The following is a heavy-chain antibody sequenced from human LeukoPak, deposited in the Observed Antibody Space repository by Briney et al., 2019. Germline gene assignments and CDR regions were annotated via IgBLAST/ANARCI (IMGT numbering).Heavy chain of an antibody. CDR2: HSVSDGIT. CDR3: ARDRISVARGYATDV. V-gene: IGHV3-11*05. D-gene: IGHD3-10*01. J-gene: IGHJ6*02. CDR1: GFTVSDYY. Sequence: GGSLRLSCEASGFTVSDYYMSWIRQAPGKGLEWISCHSVSDGITKYADSVRGRFTVSRDNARNSLYLQLNRVTVEDTAIYYCARDRISVARGYATDVWGQGTAVTVAS.